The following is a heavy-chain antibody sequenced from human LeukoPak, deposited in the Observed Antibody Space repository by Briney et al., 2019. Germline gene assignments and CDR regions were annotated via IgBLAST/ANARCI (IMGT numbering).Heavy chain of an antibody. CDR1: GYTFTSYD. V-gene: IGHV1-8*01. CDR3: ATAPTAVIGVRGVIITYVDFDY. CDR2: MNPNSGNT. Sequence: ASVKVSCKASGYTFTSYDINWVRQATGQGLEWMGWMNPNSGNTGYAQKFQGRVTMTRNTSISTAYMELSSLRSEDTAVYYCATAPTAVIGVRGVIITYVDFDYWGQGTLVTVSS. D-gene: IGHD3-10*01. J-gene: IGHJ4*02.